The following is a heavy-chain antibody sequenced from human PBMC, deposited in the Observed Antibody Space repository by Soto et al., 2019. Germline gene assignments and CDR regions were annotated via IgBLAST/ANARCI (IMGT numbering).Heavy chain of an antibody. D-gene: IGHD3-10*01. CDR2: INAGNGNT. V-gene: IGHV1-3*01. J-gene: IGHJ4*02. CDR3: ARERLSMVRGAPFY. CDR1: GYTFTSYA. Sequence: ASVKVSCKASGYTFTSYAMHWVRQAPGQRLEWMGWINAGNGNTKYSQKFQGRVTITRDTSASTAYMELASLRFEDTAVYYCARERLSMVRGAPFYWGQGTLVTVSS.